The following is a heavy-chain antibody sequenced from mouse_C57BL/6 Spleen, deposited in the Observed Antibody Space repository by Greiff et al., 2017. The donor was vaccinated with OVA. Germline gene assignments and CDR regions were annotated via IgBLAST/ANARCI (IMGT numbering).Heavy chain of an antibody. CDR1: GYSITSGYY. CDR2: ISYDGSN. V-gene: IGHV3-6*01. D-gene: IGHD1-1*01. Sequence: EVQLLESGPGLVKPSQSLSLTCSVTGYSITSGYYWNWIRQFPGNKLEWMGYISYDGSNNYNPSLKNRISITRDTSKNQFFLKLNSVTTEDTATYYCATSNYYGSRKYFDYWGQGTTLTVSS. CDR3: ATSNYYGSRKYFDY. J-gene: IGHJ2*01.